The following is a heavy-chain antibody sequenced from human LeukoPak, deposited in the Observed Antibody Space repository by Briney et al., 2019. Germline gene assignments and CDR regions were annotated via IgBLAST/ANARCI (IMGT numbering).Heavy chain of an antibody. CDR3: ARWSQARYSSSSGESRGYYYYYYMDV. CDR2: IIPIFGTA. Sequence: ASVKVSCKASGGTFSSYAISWVRQAPGQGLEWMGGIIPIFGTANYAQKFQGRVTITADKSTSTAYMELRSLRSDDTAVYYCARWSQARYSSSSGESRGYYYYYYMDVWGKGTTVTVSS. CDR1: GGTFSSYA. D-gene: IGHD6-6*01. J-gene: IGHJ6*03. V-gene: IGHV1-69*06.